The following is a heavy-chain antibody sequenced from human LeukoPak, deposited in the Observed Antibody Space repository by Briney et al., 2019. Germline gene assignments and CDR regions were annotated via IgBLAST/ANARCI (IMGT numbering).Heavy chain of an antibody. Sequence: ASVKVSCKASGYTFTGYYMHWVRQAPGQGLEWMGRINPNSGGTNYAQKFQGRVTITTDESTSTAYMELSSLRSEDTAVYYCARSQLNIAAAPGAQNKNWFDPWGQGTLVTVSS. J-gene: IGHJ5*02. CDR1: GYTFTGYY. D-gene: IGHD6-13*01. CDR3: ARSQLNIAAAPGAQNKNWFDP. V-gene: IGHV1-2*06. CDR2: INPNSGGT.